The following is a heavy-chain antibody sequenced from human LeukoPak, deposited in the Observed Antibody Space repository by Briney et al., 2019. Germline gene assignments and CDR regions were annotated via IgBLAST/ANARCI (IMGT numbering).Heavy chain of an antibody. Sequence: SETLSLTCTVSGGSISSYYWSWIRQPPGKGLEWIGYIYYSGSTNYNPSLKSRVTISVDTSKNQFSLKLSSVTAADTAVYYCARGLRGSLRYYFDYWGQGTLVTVSS. V-gene: IGHV4-59*01. CDR3: ARGLRGSLRYYFDY. D-gene: IGHD1-26*01. J-gene: IGHJ4*02. CDR2: IYYSGST. CDR1: GGSISSYY.